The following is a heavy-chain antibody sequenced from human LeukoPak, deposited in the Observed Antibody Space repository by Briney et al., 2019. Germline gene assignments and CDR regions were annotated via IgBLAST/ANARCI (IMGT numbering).Heavy chain of an antibody. V-gene: IGHV1-2*02. D-gene: IGHD3-10*01. Sequence: GASVKVSFKPSGYTFTAYYMHWGRQAPGQGLEWMGWINPNSGGTNYAQKFQGRVTMTRDTSISTAYMELSRLRSDDTAVYYCARDPRLFMVRGALYGMDVWGQGTTVTVSS. CDR3: ARDPRLFMVRGALYGMDV. CDR2: INPNSGGT. CDR1: GYTFTAYY. J-gene: IGHJ6*02.